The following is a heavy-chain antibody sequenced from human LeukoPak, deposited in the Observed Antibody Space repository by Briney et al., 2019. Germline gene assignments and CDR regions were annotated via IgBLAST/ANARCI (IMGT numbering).Heavy chain of an antibody. J-gene: IGHJ3*02. CDR1: GYTFTSYY. CDR2: INPSGGST. CDR3: AALLGATSRPLDAFDI. D-gene: IGHD1-26*01. Sequence: GASVKVSCKASGYTFTSYYMHWVRQAPGQGLEWMGIINPSGGSTSYAQKFQGRVTMTRDMSTSTVYMELSSLRSEDTAVYYCAALLGATSRPLDAFDIWGQGTMVTVSS. V-gene: IGHV1-46*03.